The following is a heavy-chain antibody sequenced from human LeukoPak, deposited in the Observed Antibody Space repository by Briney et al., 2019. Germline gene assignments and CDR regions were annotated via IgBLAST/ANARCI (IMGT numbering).Heavy chain of an antibody. V-gene: IGHV3-53*01. Sequence: GGSLRLSCAASGFTVNNNYMSWVRQAPGKGLEWVSVIYSGDITYYADSVKGRFTISRDNSKNTLYLQMNSLRAEDTPVYYCARGSGYNYGFPDYWGQGTLVTVSS. CDR2: IYSGDIT. D-gene: IGHD5-18*01. J-gene: IGHJ4*02. CDR3: ARGSGYNYGFPDY. CDR1: GFTVNNNY.